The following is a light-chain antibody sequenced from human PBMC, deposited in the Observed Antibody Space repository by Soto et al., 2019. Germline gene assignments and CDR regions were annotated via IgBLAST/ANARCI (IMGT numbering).Light chain of an antibody. V-gene: IGLV2-14*03. Sequence: QSALTQPASVSGSPGQSITISCTGTSSDVGGYNFVSWYQQHPGKAPKLMIYDVSNRPSGVSNRFSGSKSGNTASLTISGLQAEDEADCYCSSYTSSNTGVFGGVTKLTVL. CDR3: SSYTSSNTGV. CDR2: DVS. CDR1: SSDVGGYNF. J-gene: IGLJ2*01.